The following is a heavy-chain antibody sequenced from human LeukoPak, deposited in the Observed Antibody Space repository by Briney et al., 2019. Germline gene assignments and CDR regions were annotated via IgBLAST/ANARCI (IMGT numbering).Heavy chain of an antibody. D-gene: IGHD4-23*01. Sequence: SETLSLTCTVSGGSLSRYCWGWIRQPAGKGLEWVGHIYYSGSTNYNPSLKSRVTISVDTSKNQFSLKVSSVTAADTAVYYCARDGGGNSSPIDYWGQGTPVTVSS. CDR2: IYYSGST. V-gene: IGHV4-59*01. CDR3: ARDGGGNSSPIDY. J-gene: IGHJ4*02. CDR1: GGSLSRYC.